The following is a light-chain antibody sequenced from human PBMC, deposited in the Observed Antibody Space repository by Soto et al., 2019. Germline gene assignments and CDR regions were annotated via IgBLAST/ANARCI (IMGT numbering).Light chain of an antibody. CDR1: SSDVGGYNY. J-gene: IGLJ3*02. CDR2: DVS. Sequence: QSALTQPASVSGSPGQSITISCTGTSSDVGGYNYVSWYLQHPGKAPKLMIYDVSNRPSGVSNRFSGSKSGNTASLTISGLQAEDEADYYCSSYTSSSTRVFGGGTKLTV. CDR3: SSYTSSSTRV. V-gene: IGLV2-14*01.